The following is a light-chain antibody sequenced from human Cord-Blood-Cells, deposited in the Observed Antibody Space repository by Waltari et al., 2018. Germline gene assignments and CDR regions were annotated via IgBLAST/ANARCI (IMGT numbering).Light chain of an antibody. J-gene: IGLJ3*02. CDR2: DVS. CDR1: SSDVGGYNY. Sequence: QSALTQPASVSGSPGQSITISCTGTSSDVGGYNYVSWYQQNPGKAPKRMIYDVSKRPSGLSNRVSGSRSGNTASLTISGLQAEDEADYYCSSYTSSSTSWVFGGGTKLTVL. V-gene: IGLV2-14*01. CDR3: SSYTSSSTSWV.